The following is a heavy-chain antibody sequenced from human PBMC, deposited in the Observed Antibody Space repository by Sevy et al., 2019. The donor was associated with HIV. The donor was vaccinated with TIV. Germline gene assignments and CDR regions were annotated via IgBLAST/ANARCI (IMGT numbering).Heavy chain of an antibody. CDR1: GFTFDDYA. V-gene: IGHV3-9*01. J-gene: IGHJ6*02. CDR3: AKDIRKGRYCSGGSCSNGMDV. D-gene: IGHD2-15*01. CDR2: ISWNSGSI. Sequence: GGSLRLSCAASGFTFDDYAMHWVRQAPGKGLEWVSGISWNSGSIGYADSVKGRFTISRDNAKNSLYLQMNSLRAEDTALYYGAKDIRKGRYCSGGSCSNGMDVWGQGTTVTVSS.